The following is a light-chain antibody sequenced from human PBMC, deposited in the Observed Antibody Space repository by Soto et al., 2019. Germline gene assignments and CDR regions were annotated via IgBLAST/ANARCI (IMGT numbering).Light chain of an antibody. V-gene: IGKV3-20*01. Sequence: EIVLTQSPGTLSLSPGERATLSCRASQSLGRNYLAWHQQKPGQAPRLLIFGASSRATGIPERFSGSGSGTDFTLTISRLEPEDFAVYYCQQYDSAPDTFGQGTKLEIK. J-gene: IGKJ2*01. CDR1: QSLGRNY. CDR3: QQYDSAPDT. CDR2: GAS.